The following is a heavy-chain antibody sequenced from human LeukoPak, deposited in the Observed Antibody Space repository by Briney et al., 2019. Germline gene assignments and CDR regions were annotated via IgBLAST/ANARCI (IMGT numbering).Heavy chain of an antibody. CDR3: ARDYAFDM. V-gene: IGHV4-59*01. J-gene: IGHJ3*02. CDR2: IYYSGNT. Sequence: RSSESLSLTCPVSGDSISSYYWSWVRQPPGKGLEWIECIYYSGNTNYNPSLKSRVTISIDTSKDQFSLKLSSVTAPDTAVYYCARDYAFDMWGQGTMVTVS. CDR1: GDSISSYY.